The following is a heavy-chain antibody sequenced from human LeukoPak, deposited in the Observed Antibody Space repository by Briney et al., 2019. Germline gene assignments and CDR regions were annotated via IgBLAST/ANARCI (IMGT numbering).Heavy chain of an antibody. CDR1: GFTFSSYG. D-gene: IGHD3-22*01. CDR3: ARDSRSGWVVVIDY. J-gene: IGHJ4*02. V-gene: IGHV3-33*01. Sequence: GGSLRLSCAASGFTFSSYGMHWVRQAPGKGLEWVAVIWYDGSNKYYADSVKGRFTISRDNSKNTLYLQMNSLRAEDTAVYYCARDSRSGWVVVIDYWGQGTLVTVSS. CDR2: IWYDGSNK.